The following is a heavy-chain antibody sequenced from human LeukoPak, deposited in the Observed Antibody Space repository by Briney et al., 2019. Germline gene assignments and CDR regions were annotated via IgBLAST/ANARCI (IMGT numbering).Heavy chain of an antibody. J-gene: IGHJ4*02. V-gene: IGHV1-18*01. CDR1: GYTFTSYG. D-gene: IGHD4-23*01. CDR2: ISAYNGNT. Sequence: AASVKVSCKASGYTFTSYGISWVRQAPGQGLEWMGWISAYNGNTNYAQKLQGRVTMTTDTSTSTAYMELRSLRSDDTAVYYCASSSDYGGNSGYWDYWGQGTLVTVSS. CDR3: ASSSDYGGNSGYWDY.